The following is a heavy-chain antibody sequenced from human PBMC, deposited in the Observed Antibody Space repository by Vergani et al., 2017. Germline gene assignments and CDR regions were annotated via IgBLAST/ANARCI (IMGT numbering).Heavy chain of an antibody. CDR3: ARSSDGITMVRGVYRFFDY. V-gene: IGHV1-18*01. J-gene: IGHJ4*02. Sequence: QVQLVQSGAEVKKPGASVKVSCKASGYTFTSYGISWVRQAPGQGLEWMGWISAYNGHTNYAQKLQGRVTMTTDTSTSTAYMELRSLRSDDAAVYYCARSSDGITMVRGVYRFFDYWGQGTLVTVSS. D-gene: IGHD3-10*01. CDR2: ISAYNGHT. CDR1: GYTFTSYG.